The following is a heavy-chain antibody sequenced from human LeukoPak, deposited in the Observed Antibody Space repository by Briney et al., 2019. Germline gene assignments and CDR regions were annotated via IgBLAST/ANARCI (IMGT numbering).Heavy chain of an antibody. CDR1: GYTFSRYG. J-gene: IGHJ3*02. V-gene: IGHV1-18*01. CDR2: ITAYDGNT. Sequence: VSVNVSCKASGYTFSRYGITWVRQAPGHGREWMGWITAYDGNTHFAQNFQARVTMTTDTSTNTAYMELRSLRSDDTAVYYCARQSFIAGDNWNYVLNGDDALDIWGQGTTVTVSS. D-gene: IGHD1-7*01. CDR3: ARQSFIAGDNWNYVLNGDDALDI.